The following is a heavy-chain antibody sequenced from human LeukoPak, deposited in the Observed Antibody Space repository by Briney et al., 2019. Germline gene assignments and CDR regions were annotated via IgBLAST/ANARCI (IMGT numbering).Heavy chain of an antibody. CDR3: ARRVVAGTTVDF. Sequence: SETLSLTCTVSGCSINSPNSYWGWIRQPPGKGLEWIGSIFHDGTTYYSRSLKSRVTVSVDTSLNQFSLRLMSLTAADTAVYYCARRVVAGTTVDFWGQGNLVTVSS. V-gene: IGHV4-39*01. CDR2: IFHDGTT. D-gene: IGHD1-1*01. J-gene: IGHJ4*02. CDR1: GCSINSPNSY.